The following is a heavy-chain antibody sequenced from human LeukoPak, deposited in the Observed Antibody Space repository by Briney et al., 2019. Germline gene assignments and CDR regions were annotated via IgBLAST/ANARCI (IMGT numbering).Heavy chain of an antibody. V-gene: IGHV3-21*06. J-gene: IGHJ4*02. CDR1: GFTFSSYW. CDR2: ISSGSTYI. CDR3: AREGTRLRWCDY. Sequence: GGSLRLSCAASGFTFSSYWMSWVRQAPGKGLEWVSTISSGSTYIYYADSVKGRFTISRDNAKNSLYLQMNSLRAEDTAVYYCAREGTRLRWCDYWGQGTLVTVSS. D-gene: IGHD4-23*01.